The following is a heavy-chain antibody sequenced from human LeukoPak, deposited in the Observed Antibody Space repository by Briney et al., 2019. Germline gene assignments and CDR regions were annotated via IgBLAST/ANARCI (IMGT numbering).Heavy chain of an antibody. J-gene: IGHJ4*02. CDR3: AKGHVAVTTAVHDY. Sequence: GGSLRLSCAASGFSFSSYAMSWVRQVPGKGLEWVSVISGSGGSTYYADSVKGRFTISRDNSKNTLYLQMNSLRAEDTAVYYCAKGHVAVTTAVHDYWGQGTLVTVSS. CDR1: GFSFSSYA. V-gene: IGHV3-23*01. CDR2: ISGSGGST. D-gene: IGHD4-17*01.